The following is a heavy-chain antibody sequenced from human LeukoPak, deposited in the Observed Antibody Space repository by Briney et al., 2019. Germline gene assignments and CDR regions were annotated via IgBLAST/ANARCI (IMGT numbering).Heavy chain of an antibody. Sequence: PGGSLRLSCAASGFTFSSYWMSWVRQAPGKGLEWVANIKQDGSDKYYVDSVKGRFTNSRDNAKNSLYLQMNSLRVEDTAIYYCARDWSPYDYWGQGTLVTVSS. CDR1: GFTFSSYW. CDR3: ARDWSPYDY. CDR2: IKQDGSDK. J-gene: IGHJ4*02. V-gene: IGHV3-7*01.